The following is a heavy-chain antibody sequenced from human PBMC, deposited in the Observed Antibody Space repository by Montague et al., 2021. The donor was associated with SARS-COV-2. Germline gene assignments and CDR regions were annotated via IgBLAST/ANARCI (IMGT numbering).Heavy chain of an antibody. D-gene: IGHD3-16*02. J-gene: IGHJ4*02. Sequence: SETLSLTCTFSGASRSTKNYYWGWLRQPPGKGLEWIGSISYSATSYSNPSLKSRVTMSVDTSRNQLSLNLSSVTDADTAVYYCARLGITLGGVIVIRYYFDFWGQGTLVTVSS. CDR1: GASRSTKNYY. CDR3: ARLGITLGGVIVIRYYFDF. V-gene: IGHV4-39*01. CDR2: ISYSATS.